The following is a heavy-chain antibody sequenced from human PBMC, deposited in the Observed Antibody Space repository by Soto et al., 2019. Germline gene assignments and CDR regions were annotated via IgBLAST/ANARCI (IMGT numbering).Heavy chain of an antibody. CDR1: GFTFSNYA. CDR3: ARYNLRYYFDY. D-gene: IGHD1-20*01. V-gene: IGHV3-23*01. Sequence: EVQLLESGGGLVQPGGSLRLSCAASGFTFSNYAMNWVRQAPGKGLEWVSAISNGGGGTNYADSVKGRFTISRDNSKNTLYLQMNSLRAEDTAVYYCARYNLRYYFDYWGQGTLVTVSS. CDR2: ISNGGGGT. J-gene: IGHJ4*02.